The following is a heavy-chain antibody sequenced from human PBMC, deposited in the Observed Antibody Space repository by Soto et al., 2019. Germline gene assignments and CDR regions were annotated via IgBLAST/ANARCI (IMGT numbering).Heavy chain of an antibody. D-gene: IGHD3-16*01. V-gene: IGHV1-2*02. CDR3: ARCLWPGALDV. Sequence: QVQLVQSGAEVKKPGASVKVSCKTAGSTFRGYYVHSVRQAPGQGLERVGMMNCDGGDTMSAQTFKGRVTMTRDTSISTVYMELYRLTFDDAAVYYCARCLWPGALDVWGQGSMVTVSS. CDR2: MNCDGGDT. J-gene: IGHJ3*01. CDR1: GSTFRGYY.